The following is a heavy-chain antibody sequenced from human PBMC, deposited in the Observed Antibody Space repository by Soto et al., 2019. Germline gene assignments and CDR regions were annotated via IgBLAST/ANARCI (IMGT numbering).Heavy chain of an antibody. CDR2: IWYDGSNK. CDR3: ARRWGYDAFDI. V-gene: IGHV3-33*01. D-gene: IGHD3-16*01. CDR1: GFTFRSYG. J-gene: IGHJ3*02. Sequence: PGGSLRLSCAASGFTFRSYGMHWVRQAPGKGLEWVAVIWYDGSNKYYADSVKGRFTISRDNSKNTLYLRMNSLRAEDTAVYYCARRWGYDAFDIWGQGTMVTVSS.